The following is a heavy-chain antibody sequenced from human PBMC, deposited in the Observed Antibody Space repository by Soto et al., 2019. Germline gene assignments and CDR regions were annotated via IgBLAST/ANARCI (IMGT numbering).Heavy chain of an antibody. V-gene: IGHV1-8*01. CDR3: ARTLFGDTVDY. D-gene: IGHD4-17*01. Sequence: QVQLVQSGAEVKKPGASVKVSCKASGYTFTSYDINWVRQGTGQGLEWMGWMDPNSGNTVYAQKFQGRVTMTRNTSISTAYMQLRSLSSEEPAVYYCARTLFGDTVDYWGQGTLVTVSS. J-gene: IGHJ4*02. CDR2: MDPNSGNT. CDR1: GYTFTSYD.